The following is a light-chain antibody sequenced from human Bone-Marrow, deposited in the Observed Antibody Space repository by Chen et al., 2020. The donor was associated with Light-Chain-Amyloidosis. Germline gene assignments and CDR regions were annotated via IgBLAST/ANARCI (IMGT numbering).Light chain of an antibody. CDR3: QSYQGSSQGV. CDR2: EYD. V-gene: IGLV6-57*01. CDR1: SGSIATNY. Sequence: NFMLPQPHSVSESPGKMVIISCTRSSGSIATNYVQWYQQRPGSSPTTVIYEYDQRPSGGPDRFSGSSDRASNSASLTISGLKTDDEADYYCQSYQGSSQGVFGGGTKLTVL. J-gene: IGLJ3*02.